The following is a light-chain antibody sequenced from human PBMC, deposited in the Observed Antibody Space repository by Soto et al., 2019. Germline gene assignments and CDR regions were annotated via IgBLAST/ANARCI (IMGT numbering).Light chain of an antibody. CDR2: YAS. CDR1: QSIRSN. V-gene: IGKV3-15*01. CDR3: HQYNDWPPIT. J-gene: IGKJ5*01. Sequence: EIVMTQSPATLSVSPGERATLSCRASQSIRSNLAWYQQKPGQAPRLLIYYASSRATGIPARFSGSGSGTEFTLTISSLQSEDFAVYYCHQYNDWPPITFGQGTRLEI.